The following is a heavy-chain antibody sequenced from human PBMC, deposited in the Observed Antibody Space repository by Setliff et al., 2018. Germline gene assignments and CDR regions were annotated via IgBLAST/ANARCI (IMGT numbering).Heavy chain of an antibody. CDR2: IYHSGSS. D-gene: IGHD1-26*01. J-gene: IGHJ3*01. CDR1: GDSISGGDYF. Sequence: SETLSLTCTVSGDSISGGDYFWSWIRQPPGKDLDWIAYIYHSGSSYYNPTHKSRVTMXXXTTXXXXXXXXXXVPAADPAVYYCAGEVGTSTSSDAFDVWGHGMMVPVSS. V-gene: IGHV4-30-4*08. CDR3: AGEVGTSTSSDAFDV.